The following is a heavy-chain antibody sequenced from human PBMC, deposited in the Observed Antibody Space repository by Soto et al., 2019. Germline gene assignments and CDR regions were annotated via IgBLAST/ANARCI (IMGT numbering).Heavy chain of an antibody. Sequence: ASVEVSCKASGYTFTSYGISRVRQAPGQGLEWMGWISAYHGNTNYAQKLQGRVTMTTDTYTSTAYMELRSLRSDDSAVYFCARRKERSGPYYIELWGQGTQVPVSS. D-gene: IGHD6-25*01. CDR2: ISAYHGNT. CDR1: GYTFTSYG. J-gene: IGHJ4*02. V-gene: IGHV1-18*04. CDR3: ARRKERSGPYYIEL.